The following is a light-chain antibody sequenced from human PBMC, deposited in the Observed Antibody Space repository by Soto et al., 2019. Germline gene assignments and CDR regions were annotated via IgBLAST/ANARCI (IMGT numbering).Light chain of an antibody. CDR3: QSCDSSLSGSGV. Sequence: QSVLTQPPSVSGAPGQRVTISCTGSSSNIGAGYDVHWYQQLPGTAPKLLIYRNSNRPSRVPDRFSGSKSGTSASLAITGLQAEDEADYYCQSCDSSLSGSGVFGTGTKVTGL. CDR2: RNS. CDR1: SSNIGAGYD. J-gene: IGLJ1*01. V-gene: IGLV1-40*01.